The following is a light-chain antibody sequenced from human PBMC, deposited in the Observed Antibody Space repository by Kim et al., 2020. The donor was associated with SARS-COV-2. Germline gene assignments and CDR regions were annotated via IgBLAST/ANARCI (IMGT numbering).Light chain of an antibody. CDR2: DAS. Sequence: EIILTQSPATLSLSPGERATLSCRASQSVNIYLAWYQQKPGQAPRLLIYDASNRATGIPARFSGSGSGTDFTLTISSLEPEDFAVYYCQQRTNWPLTFGGGTKVGIK. CDR3: QQRTNWPLT. J-gene: IGKJ4*01. CDR1: QSVNIY. V-gene: IGKV3-11*01.